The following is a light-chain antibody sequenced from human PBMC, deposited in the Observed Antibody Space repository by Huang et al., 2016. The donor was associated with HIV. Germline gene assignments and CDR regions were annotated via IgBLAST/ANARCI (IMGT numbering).Light chain of an antibody. V-gene: IGKV3-20*01. CDR3: QQYGSSPYT. CDR2: GAS. Sequence: EIVLTQSPDTLSLSPGGRATLSCRASQNVSSNDLAWYRQRPGQAPRLLIDGASSRATGIPDRFSGSGSGTDFTLTIRRLAPEDLAVYYCQQYGSSPYTFGQGTQLEI. CDR1: QNVSSND. J-gene: IGKJ2*01.